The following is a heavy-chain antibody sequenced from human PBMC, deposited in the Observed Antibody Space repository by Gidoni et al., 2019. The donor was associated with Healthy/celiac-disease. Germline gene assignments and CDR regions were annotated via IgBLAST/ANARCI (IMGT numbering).Heavy chain of an antibody. J-gene: IGHJ4*02. CDR3: ARGLYAYYYDSSGYDHAYFDY. V-gene: IGHV1-46*01. D-gene: IGHD3-22*01. CDR2: INPSGGST. CDR1: GYTFTSYY. Sequence: QVQLVQSGAEVKKPGASVKVSCKASGYTFTSYYMHWVRQAPGQGLEWMGIINPSGGSTSYAQKVQGRVNMTRDTSTSTVYMELSSLRSEDTAVYYCARGLYAYYYDSSGYDHAYFDYWGQGTLVTVSS.